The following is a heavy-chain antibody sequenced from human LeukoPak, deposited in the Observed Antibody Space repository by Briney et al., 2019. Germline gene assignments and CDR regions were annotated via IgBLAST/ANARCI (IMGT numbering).Heavy chain of an antibody. CDR3: ARTLRRYCSGGSCYSPHLDY. V-gene: IGHV1-69*13. CDR2: IIPIFGTA. Sequence: ASVKVSCKASGGTFSSYAISWVRQAPGQGLEWMGGIIPIFGTANYAQKFQGRVTITADESTSTAYMELSSLRSEDTAVYYCARTLRRYCSGGSCYSPHLDYWGQGTLVTVSS. CDR1: GGTFSSYA. D-gene: IGHD2-15*01. J-gene: IGHJ4*02.